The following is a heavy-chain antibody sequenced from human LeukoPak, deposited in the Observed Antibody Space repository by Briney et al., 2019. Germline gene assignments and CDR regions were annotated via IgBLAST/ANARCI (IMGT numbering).Heavy chain of an antibody. J-gene: IGHJ5*02. V-gene: IGHV3-23*01. CDR1: GFTFSSYA. CDR2: ISGSGGST. Sequence: GGSLRLSCAASGFTFSSYAMSWVRQAPGKGVEWVSAISGSGGSTYYADSVKGRFTISRDNSKNTLYLQMNSLRAEDTAVYYCAKVESSSWLNWFDPWGQGTLVTVSS. D-gene: IGHD6-13*01. CDR3: AKVESSSWLNWFDP.